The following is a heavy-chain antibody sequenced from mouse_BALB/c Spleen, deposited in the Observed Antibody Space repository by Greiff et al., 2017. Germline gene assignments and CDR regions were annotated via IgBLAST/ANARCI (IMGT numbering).Heavy chain of an antibody. CDR1: GYTFTDYA. CDR2: ISTYSGNT. Sequence: VQRVESGPELVRPGVSVKISCKGSGYTFTDYAMHWVKQSHAKSLEWIGVISTYSGNTNYNQKFKGKATMTVDKSSSTAYMELARLTSEDSAIYYCARGGLGNYGSSFYAMDYWGQGTSVTVSS. D-gene: IGHD1-1*01. J-gene: IGHJ4*01. CDR3: ARGGLGNYGSSFYAMDY. V-gene: IGHV1-67*01.